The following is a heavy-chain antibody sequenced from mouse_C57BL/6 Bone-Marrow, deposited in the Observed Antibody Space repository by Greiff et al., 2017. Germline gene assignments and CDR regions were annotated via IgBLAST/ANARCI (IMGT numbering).Heavy chain of an antibody. CDR2: IYPGSGST. CDR3: ASYPGPYYYGRSYEMAY. D-gene: IGHD1-1*01. CDR1: GYTFTSYW. V-gene: IGHV1-55*01. Sequence: QVQLQQPGAELVKPGASVKMSCKASGYTFTSYWITWVKQRPGQGLEWIGDIYPGSGSTNYTEKFKSKATLTVDTSSSTAYVQLSSLTSEDSAVYYCASYPGPYYYGRSYEMAYCGQGTRVTVSA. J-gene: IGHJ3*01.